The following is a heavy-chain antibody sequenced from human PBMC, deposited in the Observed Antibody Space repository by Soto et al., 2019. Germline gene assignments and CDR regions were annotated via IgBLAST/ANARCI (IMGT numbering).Heavy chain of an antibody. CDR3: ANLYDFWSGYAPYYYYGMDV. CDR2: ISYDGSNK. V-gene: IGHV3-30*18. Sequence: PGGSLRLSCAASGFTFSSYGMHWVRQAPGKGLEWVAVISYDGSNKYYADSVKGRFTISRDNSKNTLYLQMNSLRAEDTAVYYCANLYDFWSGYAPYYYYGMDVWGQGTTVTVSS. J-gene: IGHJ6*02. CDR1: GFTFSSYG. D-gene: IGHD3-3*01.